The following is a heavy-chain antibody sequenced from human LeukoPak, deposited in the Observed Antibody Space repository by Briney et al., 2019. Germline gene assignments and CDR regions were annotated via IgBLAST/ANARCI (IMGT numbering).Heavy chain of an antibody. CDR3: AKVTYGSGTYGAFDY. Sequence: GGSLRLSCAASGFTFSSYGMSWVRQAPGKGLEWVSAISGSGDNTYYADSVKGRFTISRDNSKNTLYLQMNSLRAEDTAVYYCAKVTYGSGTYGAFDYWGQGTLVTVSS. J-gene: IGHJ4*02. D-gene: IGHD3-10*01. V-gene: IGHV3-23*01. CDR1: GFTFSSYG. CDR2: ISGSGDNT.